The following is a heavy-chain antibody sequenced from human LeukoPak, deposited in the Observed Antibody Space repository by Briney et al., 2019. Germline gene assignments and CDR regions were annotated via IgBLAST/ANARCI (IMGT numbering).Heavy chain of an antibody. CDR3: AREGSGSPHFDY. J-gene: IGHJ4*02. D-gene: IGHD1-26*01. Sequence: ASVKVFCKASGYTFTDYHIHWVRQAPGQGLEWMGWINPNGGGTNYAQKFQGWVTMTRDTSISTAYMELSRLRSDDTAVYYCAREGSGSPHFDYWGQGTLVTVSS. V-gene: IGHV1-2*04. CDR1: GYTFTDYH. CDR2: INPNGGGT.